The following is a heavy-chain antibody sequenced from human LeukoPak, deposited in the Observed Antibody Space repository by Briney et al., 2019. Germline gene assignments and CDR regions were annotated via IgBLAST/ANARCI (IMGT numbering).Heavy chain of an antibody. CDR1: GFTFSSYA. CDR2: ISGSGGST. Sequence: GSLSLSCAASGFTFSSYAMSWVRQAPGKGLEWVSAISGSGGSTYYADSVKGRFTISRDNSKNTLYLQMNSLRAEDTAVYYCAKGYTSWYYYMDVWGKGTTVTVSS. V-gene: IGHV3-23*01. CDR3: AKGYTSWYYYMDV. D-gene: IGHD1-1*01. J-gene: IGHJ6*03.